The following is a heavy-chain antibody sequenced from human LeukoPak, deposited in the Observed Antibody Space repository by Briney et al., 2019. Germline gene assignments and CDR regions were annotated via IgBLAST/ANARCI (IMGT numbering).Heavy chain of an antibody. CDR1: GFTFSDYY. CDR2: ISSTSTI. Sequence: GGSLRLSCAASGFTFSDYYVNWVPQAPGKGLEWVSSISSTSTIYYADSVKGRFTISRDNAKNSLYLQMNSLRAEDTAVYYCARVGYYDFWSGTLKDYYMDVWGKGTTVTVSS. D-gene: IGHD3-3*01. CDR3: ARVGYYDFWSGTLKDYYMDV. V-gene: IGHV3-69-1*01. J-gene: IGHJ6*03.